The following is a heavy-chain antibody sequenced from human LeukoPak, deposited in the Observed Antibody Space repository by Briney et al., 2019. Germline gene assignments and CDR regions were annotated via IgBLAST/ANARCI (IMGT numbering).Heavy chain of an antibody. CDR3: ASSDTHHIHSSSWHFDY. Sequence: PSETLSLTCSVSGGSIGTNYWSWIRQVPGKGLEWIGYISYSGSSNYNPSLKSRVTISVDTSKTQFSLYLNSVTAADTAVYYCASSDTHHIHSSSWHFDYWGQGTLVTVSS. D-gene: IGHD6-13*01. CDR2: ISYSGSS. J-gene: IGHJ4*02. V-gene: IGHV4-59*01. CDR1: GGSIGTNY.